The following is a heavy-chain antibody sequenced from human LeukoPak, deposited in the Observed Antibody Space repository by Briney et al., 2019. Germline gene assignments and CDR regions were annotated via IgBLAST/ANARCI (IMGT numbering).Heavy chain of an antibody. D-gene: IGHD3-9*01. CDR1: GFTFSNYA. J-gene: IGHJ4*02. Sequence: GASLRLSCAASGFTFSNYAMSWVRQAPGKGLEWVSAITGSGGNTYYADSVKGRFTISRDNSKNSVFLQMNSLRAEDTAVYYCAKWGDYDVLTGYYVSDYWGQGTLATVSS. CDR2: ITGSGGNT. CDR3: AKWGDYDVLTGYYVSDY. V-gene: IGHV3-23*01.